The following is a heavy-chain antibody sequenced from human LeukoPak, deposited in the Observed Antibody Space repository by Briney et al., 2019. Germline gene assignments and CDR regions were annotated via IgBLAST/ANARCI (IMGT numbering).Heavy chain of an antibody. D-gene: IGHD6-13*01. Sequence: ASVKVSCKASGYTFTSYGISWVRQAPGQGLEWMGWISAYNGNTNYAQKLQGRVTMTTDTSTSTAYMELRSLRSDDTAVYYCARGRWFYSSSPPGYWGQGTLVTVSS. CDR3: ARGRWFYSSSPPGY. J-gene: IGHJ4*02. CDR1: GYTFTSYG. V-gene: IGHV1-18*04. CDR2: ISAYNGNT.